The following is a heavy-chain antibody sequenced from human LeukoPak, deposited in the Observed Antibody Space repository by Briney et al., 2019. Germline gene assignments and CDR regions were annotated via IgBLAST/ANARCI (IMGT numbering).Heavy chain of an antibody. Sequence: GGSLRLSCAASGFTFSDFYMTWIRQAPGKGLELLSYISGSAHDVNYIDSVRGRFTISRDNAKNSLYLQMNSLRAEDTAVYYCARDVRWRTAYWYFDLWGRGTLVTISS. J-gene: IGHJ2*01. CDR2: ISGSAHDV. V-gene: IGHV3-11*04. CDR3: ARDVRWRTAYWYFDL. CDR1: GFTFSDFY. D-gene: IGHD5-24*01.